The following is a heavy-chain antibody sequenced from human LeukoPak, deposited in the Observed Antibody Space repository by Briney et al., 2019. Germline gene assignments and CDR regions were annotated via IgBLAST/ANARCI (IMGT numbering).Heavy chain of an antibody. D-gene: IGHD3-22*01. J-gene: IGHJ6*03. V-gene: IGHV3-20*04. CDR3: ARDPYSGNYGSYYYYYMDV. CDR2: INANGGSI. Sequence: GGSLRLSCAASGFTFDNYGMSWVRHVPGKGLEWVSSINANGGSIAYADSVKGRFTISRDNAKNSLYLQINSLGPEDTAVYFCARDPYSGNYGSYYYYYMDVWGKGTTVTVSS. CDR1: GFTFDNYG.